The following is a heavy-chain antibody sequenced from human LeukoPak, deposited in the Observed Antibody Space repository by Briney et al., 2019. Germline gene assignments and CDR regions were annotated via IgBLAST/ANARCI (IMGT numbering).Heavy chain of an antibody. D-gene: IGHD2-15*01. V-gene: IGHV1-2*02. J-gene: IGHJ4*02. Sequence: ASVKVSCKASGYTFTSYGISWVRQAPGQGLEWMGWINPNSGGTNYAQKFQGRVTMTRDTSISTAYMELSRLRSDDTAVYYCARVAPKVVVAATLGYWGQGTLVTVSS. CDR2: INPNSGGT. CDR3: ARVAPKVVVAATLGY. CDR1: GYTFTSYG.